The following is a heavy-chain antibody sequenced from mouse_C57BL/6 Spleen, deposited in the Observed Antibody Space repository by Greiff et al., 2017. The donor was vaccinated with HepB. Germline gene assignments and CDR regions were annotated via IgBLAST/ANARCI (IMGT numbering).Heavy chain of an antibody. CDR2: IYPRDGST. V-gene: IGHV1-78*01. D-gene: IGHD1-1*01. Sequence: VKLQESDAELVKPGASVKISCKVSGYTFTDHTIHWMKQRPEQGLEWIGYIYPRDGSTKYNEKFKGKATLTADKSSSTAYMQLNSLTSEDSAVYFCARGILLLRSYFDYWGQGTTLTVSS. CDR1: GYTFTDHT. J-gene: IGHJ2*01. CDR3: ARGILLLRSYFDY.